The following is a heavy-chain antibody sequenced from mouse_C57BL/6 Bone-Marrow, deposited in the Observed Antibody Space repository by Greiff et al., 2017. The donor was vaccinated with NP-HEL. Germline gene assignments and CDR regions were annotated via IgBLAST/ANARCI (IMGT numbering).Heavy chain of an antibody. Sequence: QVQLQQPGAELVMPGASVKLSCKASGYTFTSYWMHWVKQRPGQGLEWIGEIDPSDSYTNYNQKFKGKSTLTVDKSSSTAYMQLSSLTSEDSAVYYYAREDGNYGYWGQGTTLTVSS. CDR1: GYTFTSYW. CDR2: IDPSDSYT. J-gene: IGHJ2*01. V-gene: IGHV1-69*01. CDR3: AREDGNYGY. D-gene: IGHD2-1*01.